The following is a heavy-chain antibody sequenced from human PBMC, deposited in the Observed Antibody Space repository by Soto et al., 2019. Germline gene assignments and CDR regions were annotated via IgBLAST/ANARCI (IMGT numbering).Heavy chain of an antibody. J-gene: IGHJ5*02. V-gene: IGHV3-23*01. CDR1: GFTFSSYA. CDR3: AKEPEAVLGTGWFDL. CDR2: ISGYGGST. Sequence: EVQLLESGGGLVQRGGSLRLSCAASGFTFSSYAMSWVRQAPGKGLEWVSVISGYGGSTDYADSVKGRLTISRDNSKNTLYQQMNSLRAEDTAVYYCAKEPEAVLGTGWFDLWGQGTLVTVSS. D-gene: IGHD1-1*01.